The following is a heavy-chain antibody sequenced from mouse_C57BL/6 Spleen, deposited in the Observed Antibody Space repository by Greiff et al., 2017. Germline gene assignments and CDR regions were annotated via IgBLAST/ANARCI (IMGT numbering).Heavy chain of an antibody. D-gene: IGHD3-3*01. V-gene: IGHV5-16*01. J-gene: IGHJ1*03. Sequence: EVKLVESEGGLVQPGSSMKLSCTASGFTFSDYYMAWVRQVPEKGLEWVANINYDGSSTYYLDSLKSRFIISRDNAKNILYLQMSSLKSEYTATYYCARGGDFWYFDVWGTGTTVTVSS. CDR3: ARGGDFWYFDV. CDR1: GFTFSDYY. CDR2: INYDGSST.